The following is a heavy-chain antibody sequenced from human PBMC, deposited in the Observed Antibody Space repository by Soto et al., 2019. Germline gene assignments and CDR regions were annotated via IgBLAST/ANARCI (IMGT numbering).Heavy chain of an antibody. Sequence: AXSVKGTCKPSGYTLITYGINWVRQAPGQGNEWMGGISAYNGNTNKEQTDQNRVSMTTDTDECKAYMELRSMRYNAEDVYECSRDLLADNPGCYDPWGQGALVTVSS. CDR3: SRDLLADNPGCYDP. V-gene: IGHV1-18*01. D-gene: IGHD2-15*01. J-gene: IGHJ5*02. CDR1: GYTLITYG. CDR2: ISAYNGNT.